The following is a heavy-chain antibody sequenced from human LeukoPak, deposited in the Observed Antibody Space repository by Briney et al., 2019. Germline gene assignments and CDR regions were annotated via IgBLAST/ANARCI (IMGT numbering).Heavy chain of an antibody. D-gene: IGHD3-22*01. CDR1: GGSISSSSYY. CDR3: ARHADSSGYLDAFDI. J-gene: IGHJ3*02. Sequence: PSETLSLTCTVSGGSISSSSYYWGWIRQPPGKGLEWIGSIYYSGSTNYNPSLESRVTISVDTSKNQFSLKLSSVTAADTAVYYCARHADSSGYLDAFDIWGQGTMVTVSS. CDR2: IYYSGST. V-gene: IGHV4-39*01.